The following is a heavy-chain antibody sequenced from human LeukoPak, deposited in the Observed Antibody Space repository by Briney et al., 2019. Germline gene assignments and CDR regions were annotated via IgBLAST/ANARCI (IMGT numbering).Heavy chain of an antibody. J-gene: IGHJ4*02. CDR3: ACDTAMAQLFDY. D-gene: IGHD5-18*01. CDR2: INSDGSST. Sequence: PGGSLRLSCAASGFTFSSYWMHWVRRAPGKGLVWVSRINSDGSSTSYADSVKGRFTISRDNAKNTLYLQMNSLRAEDTAVYYCACDTAMAQLFDYWGQGTLVTVSS. CDR1: GFTFSSYW. V-gene: IGHV3-74*01.